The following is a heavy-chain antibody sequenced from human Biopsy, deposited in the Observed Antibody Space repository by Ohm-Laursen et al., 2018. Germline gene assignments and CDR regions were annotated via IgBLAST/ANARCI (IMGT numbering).Heavy chain of an antibody. D-gene: IGHD2-15*01. V-gene: IGHV4-59*08. J-gene: IGHJ4*02. CDR2: ISNSGNT. CDR1: GDSINSSY. Sequence: SQTLSFTCTVSGDSINSSYWSWIRQAPGKGLEWIGFISNSGNTNYNPSLKSRVTISTDTSKNQFSRKLGSVTVADTAVFYCARRGSGGRSFDYWGQGSLVTVSS. CDR3: ARRGSGGRSFDY.